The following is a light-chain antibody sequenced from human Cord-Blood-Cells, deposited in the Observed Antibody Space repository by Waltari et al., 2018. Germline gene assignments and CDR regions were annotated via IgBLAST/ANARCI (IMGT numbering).Light chain of an antibody. CDR2: EGS. CDR3: CSYAGSSTLV. Sequence: QSALTQPASVSGSPGQXXXXXXXGTIXAVGRYNPVPWYQQHPGKAPTLMIYEGSKRPSGVSNRFSGSKSGNTASLTISGLQAEDEADYYCCSYAGSSTLVFGGGTKLTVL. CDR1: IXAVGRYNP. J-gene: IGLJ3*02. V-gene: IGLV2-23*01.